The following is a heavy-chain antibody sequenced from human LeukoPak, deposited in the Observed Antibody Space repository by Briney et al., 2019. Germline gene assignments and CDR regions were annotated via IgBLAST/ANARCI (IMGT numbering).Heavy chain of an antibody. J-gene: IGHJ3*02. D-gene: IGHD3-22*01. V-gene: IGHV1-24*01. CDR1: GYTLTELS. CDR2: FDPEDGET. Sequence: ASVKVSCKVSGYTLTELSMHWVRQAPGKGLEWMGGFDPEDGETIYAQKFQGRVTMTEDTSTDTAYMELSSLRSEDTAVYYCATVDHRGYYDSSGYPNAFDIWGQGTTVTVSS. CDR3: ATVDHRGYYDSSGYPNAFDI.